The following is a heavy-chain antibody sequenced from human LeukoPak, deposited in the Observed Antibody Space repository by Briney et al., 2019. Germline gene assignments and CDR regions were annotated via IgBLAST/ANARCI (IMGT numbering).Heavy chain of an antibody. J-gene: IGHJ4*02. V-gene: IGHV3-11*01. D-gene: IGHD3-22*01. CDR2: ISSSGSTI. CDR1: GFTFSDSY. CDR3: ARETYFYDTDYYYVKYFDS. Sequence: GRSLRLSCAASGFTFSDSYMSWVRQAPGKGLEWVSYISSSGSTIYYADSVKGRFTISRDNAKNSLYLQMNSLSAEDTAVYFCARETYFYDTDYYYVKYFDSWGQGTLVTVSS.